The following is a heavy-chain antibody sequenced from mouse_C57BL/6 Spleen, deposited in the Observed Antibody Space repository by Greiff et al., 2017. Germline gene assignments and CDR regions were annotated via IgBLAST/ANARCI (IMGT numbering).Heavy chain of an antibody. V-gene: IGHV1-53*01. CDR3: ARRSYCYAMDY. J-gene: IGHJ4*01. CDR1: GYTFTSYW. Sequence: QVQLQQPGTELVKPGASVKLSCKASGYTFTSYWMHWVKQRPGQGLEWIGNINPSNGGTNYKEKFKSKVTLTVDKSSSTTYMQLSSLTSEDSAVYYCARRSYCYAMDYWGQGTSVTVSS. CDR2: INPSNGGT.